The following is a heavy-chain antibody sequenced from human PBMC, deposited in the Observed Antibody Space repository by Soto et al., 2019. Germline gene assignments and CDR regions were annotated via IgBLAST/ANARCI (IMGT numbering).Heavy chain of an antibody. J-gene: IGHJ5*02. D-gene: IGHD2-21*02. CDR3: ARGSDGVWNWFDP. CDR2: IYNSGNI. CDR1: GGSISSGFYS. V-gene: IGHV4-30-2*01. Sequence: SETLSLTCAVSGGSISSGFYSWSWIRQPPGQGLEWIGYIYNSGNIYYNPSLMSRVTISVDRSQNHFSLKLTSVTAADTAVYYCARGSDGVWNWFDPWGQGTQVTVSS.